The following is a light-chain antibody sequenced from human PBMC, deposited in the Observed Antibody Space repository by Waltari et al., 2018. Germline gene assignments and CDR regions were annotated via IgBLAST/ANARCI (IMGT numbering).Light chain of an antibody. J-gene: IGKJ1*01. Sequence: EIVLTQSPGTLSLSPGDRAIVSCRASQSVGRTLAWYQQKPGQAPRLLIYGASNRATGIPDRFIGSGSGTEFSLTISGLEPEDSAVYYCQHYLRLPAAFGQGTKVEIK. CDR1: QSVGRT. CDR3: QHYLRLPAA. CDR2: GAS. V-gene: IGKV3-20*01.